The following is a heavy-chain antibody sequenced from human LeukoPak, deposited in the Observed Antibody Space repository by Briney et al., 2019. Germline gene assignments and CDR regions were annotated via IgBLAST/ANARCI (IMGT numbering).Heavy chain of an antibody. CDR1: GFTFSSYW. V-gene: IGHV3-7*01. D-gene: IGHD5-18*01. CDR3: ARDSPSLPQRRRYSYDQGFDY. J-gene: IGHJ4*02. CDR2: IKQDGSEK. Sequence: LSGGSLRLSCAASGFTFSSYWMSWVRQAPGKGLEWVANIKQDGSEKYYVDSVKGRFTISRDNAKNSLYLQMNSLRAEDTAVYYCARDSPSLPQRRRYSYDQGFDYWGQGTLVTVSS.